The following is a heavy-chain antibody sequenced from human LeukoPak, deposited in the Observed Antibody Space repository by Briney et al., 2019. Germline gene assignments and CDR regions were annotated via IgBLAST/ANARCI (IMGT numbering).Heavy chain of an antibody. D-gene: IGHD3-22*01. J-gene: IGHJ4*02. CDR2: IYSTGST. V-gene: IGHV4-4*07. Sequence: SETLSLTCTVSGGSISSYYWNWIRESAGKGLGWIGRIYSTGSTNYNPSLKSRVTMSVDTSKNQFSLKLNSVTAADTAVYYCAREGYSDTLDYYANFDHWGQGTLVTVSS. CDR3: AREGYSDTLDYYANFDH. CDR1: GGSISSYY.